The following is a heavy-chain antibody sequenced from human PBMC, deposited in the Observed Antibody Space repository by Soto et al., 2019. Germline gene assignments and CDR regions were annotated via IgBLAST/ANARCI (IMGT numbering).Heavy chain of an antibody. CDR3: ARIRRVLGYCSGGSCYYFDY. D-gene: IGHD2-15*01. J-gene: IGHJ4*02. CDR2: IFSNDEK. Sequence: QVTLKESGPVLVKPTEPLTLTCTVSGFSLSNARMGVSWIRQPPGKALEWLAHIFSNDEKSYSTSLKSRLTISKDTSKSQVVLTMTNMDPVDTATYYCARIRRVLGYCSGGSCYYFDYWGQGTLVTVSS. V-gene: IGHV2-26*01. CDR1: GFSLSNARMG.